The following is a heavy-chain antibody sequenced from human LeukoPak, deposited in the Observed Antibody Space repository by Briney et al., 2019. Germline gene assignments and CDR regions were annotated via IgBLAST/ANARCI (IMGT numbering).Heavy chain of an antibody. CDR3: ARIPRIVGASPPDY. V-gene: IGHV3-21*01. CDR2: ISSSSSHI. D-gene: IGHD1-26*01. CDR1: GFTFSSYS. Sequence: GGSLRLSCAASGFTFSSYSTNWVRQAPGKGLEWVSSISSSSSHIYYADSVKGRFTISRDNAKNSLYLKMNSLRAEDTAVYYCARIPRIVGASPPDYWGQGTLVTVSS. J-gene: IGHJ4*02.